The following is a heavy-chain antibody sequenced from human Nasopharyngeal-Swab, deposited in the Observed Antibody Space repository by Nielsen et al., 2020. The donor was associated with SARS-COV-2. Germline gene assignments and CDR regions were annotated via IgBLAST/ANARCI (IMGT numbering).Heavy chain of an antibody. Sequence: ASVKVSCKASGYTFTSYDINWVRQATGQGLEWMGWMNPNSGNTGYAQKFQGRVTITRNTSIRTAYMELSSLRSEDTAVYYCARTYYYDSSGYYSGVDVWGQGTTVTVSS. D-gene: IGHD3-22*01. CDR3: ARTYYYDSSGYYSGVDV. CDR2: MNPNSGNT. CDR1: GYTFTSYD. V-gene: IGHV1-8*03. J-gene: IGHJ6*02.